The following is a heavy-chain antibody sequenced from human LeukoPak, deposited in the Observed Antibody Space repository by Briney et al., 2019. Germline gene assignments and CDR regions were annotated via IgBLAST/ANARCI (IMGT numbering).Heavy chain of an antibody. D-gene: IGHD3-3*01. Sequence: SETLSLTCSVSAGSVSSSSWWSWVRQSPVKGLEWIGEIYLYGTTNYNPSLKSRVTMSVDRSKNQFSLRLSSVTAADTAVYYCARAAWSGYIGSWGQGTLVTVSS. CDR3: ARAAWSGYIGS. V-gene: IGHV4-4*02. CDR2: IYLYGTT. CDR1: AGSVSSSSW. J-gene: IGHJ5*02.